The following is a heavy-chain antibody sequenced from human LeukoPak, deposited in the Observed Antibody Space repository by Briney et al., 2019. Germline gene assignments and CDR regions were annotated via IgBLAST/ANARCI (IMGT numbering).Heavy chain of an antibody. CDR3: ANDACCGGGSCYCDYYYYGMDV. V-gene: IGHV3-23*01. CDR2: ISGSGGST. D-gene: IGHD2-15*01. CDR1: GFTFSSYA. J-gene: IGHJ6*02. Sequence: PGGSLRLSCAASGFTFSSYAMSWVRQAPGKGLEWVSAISGSGGSTYYADSVKGRFTISRDNSKTTLYLQMNSLRAEDTAVYYCANDACCGGGSCYCDYYYYGMDVWGQGTTVTVSS.